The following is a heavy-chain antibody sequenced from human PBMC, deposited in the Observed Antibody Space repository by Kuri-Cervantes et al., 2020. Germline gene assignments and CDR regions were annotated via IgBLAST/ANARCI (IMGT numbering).Heavy chain of an antibody. V-gene: IGHV3-53*01. CDR1: GFTFSGDY. J-gene: IGHJ5*01. CDR2: IYSNGRT. CDR3: ARHDWFES. Sequence: GGSLRLSCAVSGFTFSGDYMTWIRQAPGKGLEWVSVIYSNGRTYYADSVKGRFTISRDNSKNSLYLQMNSLRVEDTSLYYCARHDWFESWGQGTRVTVSS.